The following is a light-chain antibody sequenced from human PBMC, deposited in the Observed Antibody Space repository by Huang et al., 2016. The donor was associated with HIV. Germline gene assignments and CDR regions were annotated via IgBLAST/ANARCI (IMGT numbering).Light chain of an antibody. CDR3: HQYNNWLLS. J-gene: IGKJ4*01. CDR1: RSVSTN. CDR2: GSS. Sequence: EIVMTQSPATLSVSPGERVTLSCRANRSVSTNLAWYQKRPGQATRRLIYGSSTRAPGIPARFSGSGSGTDFSLTISSLQSEDFALYYCHQYNNWLLSFGGGTRVDI. V-gene: IGKV3-15*01.